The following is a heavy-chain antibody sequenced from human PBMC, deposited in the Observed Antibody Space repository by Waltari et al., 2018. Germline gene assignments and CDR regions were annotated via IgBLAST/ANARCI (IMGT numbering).Heavy chain of an antibody. CDR3: AKIWGAYYDILTGYEAGDY. CDR2: ISGSGGST. J-gene: IGHJ4*02. Sequence: EVQLLESGGGLVQPGGSLRLSCAASGFTFSSYAMSWVRQAPGKGLEWVSAISGSGGSTYYADCVKGRFTISRDNSKNTLYLQMNSLRAEDTAVYYCAKIWGAYYDILTGYEAGDYWGQGTLVTVSS. D-gene: IGHD3-9*01. CDR1: GFTFSSYA. V-gene: IGHV3-23*01.